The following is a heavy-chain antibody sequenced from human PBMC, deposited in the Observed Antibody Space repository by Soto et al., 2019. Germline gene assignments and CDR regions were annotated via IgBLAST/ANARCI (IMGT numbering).Heavy chain of an antibody. V-gene: IGHV2-70*01. CDR1: GFSLSTRGVC. CDR3: ARYSFGSKGLDY. J-gene: IGHJ4*02. CDR2: IDWDDDT. D-gene: IGHD5-18*01. Sequence: SGPTLVNPTQTLTLTCTFSGFSLSTRGVCVSWIRQPPGKALEWLALIDWDDDTYYSTSLKTRLTISKDTSTNQVVLRMTDMDPVDTATYFCARYSFGSKGLDYWGQGTLVTVSS.